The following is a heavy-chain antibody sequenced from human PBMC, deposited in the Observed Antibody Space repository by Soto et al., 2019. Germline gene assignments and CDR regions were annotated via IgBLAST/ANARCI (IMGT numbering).Heavy chain of an antibody. CDR1: GFTFSSYS. CDR2: ISSSSSYI. J-gene: IGHJ5*02. Sequence: PGGTLRLSCAASGFTFSSYSMNWVRQAPGKGLEWVSSISSSSSYIYYADSVKGRFTISRDNAKNSLYLQMNSLRAEDTAVYYCARDKMIVVVPISSHNWFDPWGQGTLVTVSS. CDR3: ARDKMIVVVPISSHNWFDP. V-gene: IGHV3-21*01. D-gene: IGHD2-2*01.